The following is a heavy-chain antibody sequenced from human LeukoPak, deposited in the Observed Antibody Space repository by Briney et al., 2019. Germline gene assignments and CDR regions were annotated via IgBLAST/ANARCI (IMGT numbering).Heavy chain of an antibody. CDR1: GGTFSSYA. D-gene: IGHD1-26*01. Sequence: AASVTVSCTSSGGTFSSYAISWVRQAPGQGLEWMGGIIPIFGTANYAQKFQGRVTITADKSTSTAYMELSSLRSEDTAVYYCASLGMGATTKYYFDYWGQGTLVTVS. V-gene: IGHV1-69*06. J-gene: IGHJ4*02. CDR3: ASLGMGATTKYYFDY. CDR2: IIPIFGTA.